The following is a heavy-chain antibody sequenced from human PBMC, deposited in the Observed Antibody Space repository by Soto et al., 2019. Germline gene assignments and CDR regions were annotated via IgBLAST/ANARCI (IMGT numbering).Heavy chain of an antibody. CDR1: GGTFSSYA. CDR3: ARVPMVRGAQDSDYYYGMDV. CDR2: IIPIFGTA. D-gene: IGHD3-10*01. Sequence: QVQLVQSGAEVKKPGSSVKVSCKAPGGTFSSYAISWVRQAPGQGLEWMGGIIPIFGTANYAQKFQGRVTITAHATXSTAYMGLSSLRSEETAVYYCARVPMVRGAQDSDYYYGMDVWGQGTTVNVSS. J-gene: IGHJ6*02. V-gene: IGHV1-69*12.